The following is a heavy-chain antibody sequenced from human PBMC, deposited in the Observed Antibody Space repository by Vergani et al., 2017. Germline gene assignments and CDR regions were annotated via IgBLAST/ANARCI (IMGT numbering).Heavy chain of an antibody. V-gene: IGHV5-51*01. CDR1: EYSFGNYW. Sequence: EVELVQSGPEMSKPGESLKISCKGSEYSFGNYWIGWVRQKPGKGLEWIGIIYPSDSDTRYSPSFQGQVTISADKSISTAFLQWDSLKASDTALYYCARHTTYTDSWGQGTLVTVSS. D-gene: IGHD1-1*01. CDR3: ARHTTYTDS. J-gene: IGHJ4*02. CDR2: IYPSDSDT.